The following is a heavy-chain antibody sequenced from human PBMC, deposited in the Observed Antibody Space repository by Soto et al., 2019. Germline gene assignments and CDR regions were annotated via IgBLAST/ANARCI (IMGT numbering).Heavy chain of an antibody. V-gene: IGHV3-48*02. J-gene: IGHJ6*02. CDR3: ASRILSHGEHYYGVDV. Sequence: EVQRVESGGGLVQPGGSLRLSCAASGFTFSKYSMNWVRQAPGKGLYWVSYISSSRSTIVYADSVRGRFTISRDIGKNSLYLQMNSLRDEDTAVYYWASRILSHGEHYYGVDVWGQGIKVTVSS. CDR1: GFTFSKYS. D-gene: IGHD3-10*01. CDR2: ISSSRSTI.